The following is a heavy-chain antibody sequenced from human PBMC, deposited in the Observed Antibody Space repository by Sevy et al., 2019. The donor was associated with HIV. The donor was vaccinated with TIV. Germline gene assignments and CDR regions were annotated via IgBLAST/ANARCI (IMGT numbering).Heavy chain of an antibody. Sequence: GGSLRLSCAASGFTFDDYTMHWVRQAPGKGLEWVSLISWDGGSTYYADSVKGRFTISRDNSKNSLYLQMNSLRTEDTALDYCAKAYRNYYYGMDVWGQGTTVTVSS. CDR2: ISWDGGST. CDR1: GFTFDDYT. J-gene: IGHJ6*02. CDR3: AKAYRNYYYGMDV. D-gene: IGHD4-4*01. V-gene: IGHV3-43*01.